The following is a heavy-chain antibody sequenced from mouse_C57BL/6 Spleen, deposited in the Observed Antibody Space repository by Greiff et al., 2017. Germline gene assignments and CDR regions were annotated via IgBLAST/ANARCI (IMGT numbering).Heavy chain of an antibody. CDR2: IDPEDGDT. CDR3: TTGDSSGYGYFDY. Sequence: EVQLQQSGAELVRPGASVKLSCTASGFNIKDYYMHWVKQRPEQGLEWIGRIDPEDGDTEYAPKFQGKATMTADTSSNTAYLQLSSLTSEDTAVYYWTTGDSSGYGYFDYWGQGTTLTVSS. D-gene: IGHD3-2*02. V-gene: IGHV14-1*01. CDR1: GFNIKDYY. J-gene: IGHJ2*01.